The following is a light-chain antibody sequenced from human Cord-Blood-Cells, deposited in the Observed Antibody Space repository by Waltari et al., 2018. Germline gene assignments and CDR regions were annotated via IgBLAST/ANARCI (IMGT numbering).Light chain of an antibody. CDR3: FSYAGSYTFV. V-gene: IGLV2-11*02. J-gene: IGLJ2*01. CDR2: DVS. CDR1: SSDDGGYNY. Sequence: QSALTQPRSVSGSPGQPVTIHCTGTSSDDGGYNYVSWYQQHPGEAPKLMVYDVSKRPSWAPDLFSDSKSGNSASLAISGLQASDAADSYCFSYAGSYTFVFCGGTKLTLL.